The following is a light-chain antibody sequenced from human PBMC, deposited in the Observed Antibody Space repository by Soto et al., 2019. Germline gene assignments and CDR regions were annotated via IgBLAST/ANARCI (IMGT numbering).Light chain of an antibody. J-gene: IGKJ1*01. CDR1: QGISSY. V-gene: IGKV1-9*01. Sequence: DIQLTQSPSFLSASVGDRVTITCRASQGISSYLAWYQQKPGKAPKLLIYAASTLQSGVPSRFSGSGFGTEFTLTISSLQAEDFATYYGQQLNSYPWTFGQGTKVEIK. CDR2: AAS. CDR3: QQLNSYPWT.